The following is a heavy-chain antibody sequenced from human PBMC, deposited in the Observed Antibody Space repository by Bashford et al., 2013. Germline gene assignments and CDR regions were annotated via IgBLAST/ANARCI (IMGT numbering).Heavy chain of an antibody. J-gene: IGHJ4*02. V-gene: IGHV1-69*06. CDR2: IIPMFGRT. D-gene: IGHD5-18*01. Sequence: WVRQAPGQGLEWMGGIIPMFGRTQYTQKFQGRVTMTADKSTSTVYMELSSLKSEDTAVYYCARVDTAMVLIDQWGQGTQVTVSS. CDR3: ARVDTAMVLIDQ.